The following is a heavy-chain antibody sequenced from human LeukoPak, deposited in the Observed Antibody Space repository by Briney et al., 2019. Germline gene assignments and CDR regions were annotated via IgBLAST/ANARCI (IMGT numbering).Heavy chain of an antibody. D-gene: IGHD6-19*01. CDR3: AKDQGSSGRNAFDI. CDR1: GFTFSTYG. V-gene: IGHV3-30*18. Sequence: PGGSLRLSCAASGFTFSTYGMHWVRQAPGKGLEWVAVISYDGSDKYYADSVKGRFTISRDNSKNTVYLQMIGLRAEDTAVYYCAKDQGSSGRNAFDIWGRGTTATVSS. J-gene: IGHJ3*02. CDR2: ISYDGSDK.